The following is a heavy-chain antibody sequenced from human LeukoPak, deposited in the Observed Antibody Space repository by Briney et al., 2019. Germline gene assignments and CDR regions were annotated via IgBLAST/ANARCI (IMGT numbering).Heavy chain of an antibody. J-gene: IGHJ4*02. D-gene: IGHD2-15*01. CDR2: INHSGST. CDR1: GGSFSGYY. V-gene: IGHV4-34*01. CDR3: ARGLFDIVVVVAATLFDY. Sequence: PSETPSLTCAVYGGSFSGYYWSWIRQPPGKGLEWIGEINHSGSTNYNPSLKSRVTISVDTSKNQFSLKLSSVTAADTAVYYCARGLFDIVVVVAATLFDYWGQGTLVTVSS.